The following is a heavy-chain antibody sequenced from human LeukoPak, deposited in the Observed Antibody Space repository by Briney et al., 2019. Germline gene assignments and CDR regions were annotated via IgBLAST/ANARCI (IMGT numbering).Heavy chain of an antibody. CDR3: AREPSPYYYDSSGYLDY. J-gene: IGHJ4*02. Sequence: SETLSLTCAVYGGSFSGYYWSWIRQPPGKGLEWIGEINHSGSTNYNPSLKSRVTISVDTSKNQFSLKLSSVTAADTAVYYCAREPSPYYYDSSGYLDYWAREPWSPSPQ. V-gene: IGHV4-34*01. CDR2: INHSGST. D-gene: IGHD3-22*01. CDR1: GGSFSGYY.